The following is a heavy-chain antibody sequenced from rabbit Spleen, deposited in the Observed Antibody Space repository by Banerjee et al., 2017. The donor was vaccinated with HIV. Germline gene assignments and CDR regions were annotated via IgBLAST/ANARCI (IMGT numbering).Heavy chain of an antibody. D-gene: IGHD8-1*01. CDR3: ARDAGSGPYIDGYFDL. CDR1: GVSLNDKDV. CDR2: INMFTGKS. Sequence: EQLEESGGGLVKPEGSLTLTCKASGVSLNDKDVMCWVRQAPGKGLEWIACINMFTGKSVYASWAKGRFIMSRPSSTTVTLQMTSLTVADTATYFCARDAGSGPYIDGYFDLWGPGTLVTVS. J-gene: IGHJ4*01. V-gene: IGHV1S45*01.